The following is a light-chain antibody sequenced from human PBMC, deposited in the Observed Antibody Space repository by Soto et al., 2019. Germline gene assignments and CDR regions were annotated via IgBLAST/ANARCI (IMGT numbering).Light chain of an antibody. CDR2: EGS. J-gene: IGLJ1*01. CDR3: RSYAGSRPFRV. CDR1: NSDLGSYNL. V-gene: IGLV2-23*01. Sequence: QSVLTQPASVSGSPGQSITISCTGTNSDLGSYNLVAWYQQHPAKAPKLVIFEGSKRPSGVSTRFSGSKSGDTASLTISGLQAEDEADYYCRSYAGSRPFRVLGNGTKVTVL.